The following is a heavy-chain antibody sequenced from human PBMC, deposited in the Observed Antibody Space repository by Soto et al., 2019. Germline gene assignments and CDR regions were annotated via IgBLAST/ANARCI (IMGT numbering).Heavy chain of an antibody. Sequence: GGSLRLSCAASGFTFSSYWMHWVRQAPGKGLVWVSRINSDGSRTTYADSVKGRFTISRDNAKNMLHLQMNSLRAEDTAMYYCARALTYYYDIDYWGQGTLVTVSS. V-gene: IGHV3-74*01. D-gene: IGHD3-22*01. CDR1: GFTFSSYW. CDR2: INSDGSRT. CDR3: ARALTYYYDIDY. J-gene: IGHJ4*02.